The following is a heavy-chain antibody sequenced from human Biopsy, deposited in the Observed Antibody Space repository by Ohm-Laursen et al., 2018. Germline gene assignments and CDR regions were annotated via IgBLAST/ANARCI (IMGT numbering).Heavy chain of an antibody. Sequence: TLSLTCTVSGGSFTGHYWNWIRHHPGKGLEWIGNIFYSANTYYNPSLKSRVTISVDTSKNQFSLKLSSVTAADTAVYYCARDLPYYENSGYGAFDMWGQGTMVTVSS. D-gene: IGHD3-22*01. CDR1: GGSFTGHY. CDR2: IFYSANT. J-gene: IGHJ3*02. V-gene: IGHV4-31*03. CDR3: ARDLPYYENSGYGAFDM.